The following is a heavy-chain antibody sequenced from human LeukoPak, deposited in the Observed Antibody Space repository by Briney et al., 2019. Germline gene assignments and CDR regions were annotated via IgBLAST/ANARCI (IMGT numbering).Heavy chain of an antibody. D-gene: IGHD3-3*01. V-gene: IGHV3-7*01. J-gene: IGHJ4*02. CDR1: GFTFSSYW. CDR3: ARAEVGTYYDFWSGYSSVDY. CDR2: IKQDGSEK. Sequence: GGSLRLSCAASGFTFSSYWMSWVRQAPGKGLEWVANIKQDGSEKYYVDSVKGRFTISRDNAKNTLYLQMNSLRAEDTAVYYCARAEVGTYYDFWSGYSSVDYWGQGTLVTVSS.